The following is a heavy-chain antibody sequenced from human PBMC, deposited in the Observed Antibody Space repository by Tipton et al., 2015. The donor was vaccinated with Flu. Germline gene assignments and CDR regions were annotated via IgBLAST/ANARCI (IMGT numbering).Heavy chain of an antibody. CDR2: IYYSEIT. J-gene: IGHJ5*02. D-gene: IGHD3-22*01. Sequence: TLSLTCTVSGASISSYYWSWIRQPPGKGLEWIGYIYYSEITNYNPSLKSRVTISVDTSKNQFSLRLSSVTAADTAVYYCARVGGDYRDTSGFIPWFDLWGQGTLVTVSS. V-gene: IGHV4-59*01. CDR3: ARVGGDYRDTSGFIPWFDL. CDR1: GASISSYY.